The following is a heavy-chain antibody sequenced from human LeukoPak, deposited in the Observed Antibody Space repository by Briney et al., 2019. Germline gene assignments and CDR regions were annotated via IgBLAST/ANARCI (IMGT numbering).Heavy chain of an antibody. Sequence: GESLKISCKGSAYRFASYWIAWVRQMPGKGLEWMGIIYPGDSDTKYSPSFQGQVTISADKSISTAYLRWNSLKASDTAMYYCARLGHDYGDYWGQGTLVTVSS. CDR3: ARLGHDYGDY. CDR1: AYRFASYW. CDR2: IYPGDSDT. J-gene: IGHJ4*02. V-gene: IGHV5-51*01.